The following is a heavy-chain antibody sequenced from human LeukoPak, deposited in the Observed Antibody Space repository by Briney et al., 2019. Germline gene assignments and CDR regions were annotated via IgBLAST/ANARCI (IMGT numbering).Heavy chain of an antibody. J-gene: IGHJ6*03. CDR2: IYYSGST. Sequence: SETLSLTCTVSGGSISSYYWSWIRQPPGKGLEWIGSIYYSGSTNYNPSLKSRVTISVDTSKTQFSLKLSSVTAADTAVYYCARWSSFYYYYMDVWGKGTTVTVSS. V-gene: IGHV4-59*01. CDR3: ARWSSFYYYYMDV. D-gene: IGHD6-13*01. CDR1: GGSISSYY.